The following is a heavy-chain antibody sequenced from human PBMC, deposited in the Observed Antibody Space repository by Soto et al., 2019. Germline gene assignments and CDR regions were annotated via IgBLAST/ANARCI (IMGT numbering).Heavy chain of an antibody. V-gene: IGHV3-33*01. CDR3: ARDRGPEGFDY. CDR1: GFTFSSYG. J-gene: IGHJ4*02. D-gene: IGHD3-10*01. Sequence: QVQLVESGGGVVQPGRSLRLSCAASGFTFSSYGMHWVRQAPGKGLEWVAVIWYDRSNKYYADSVKGRFTISRDNSKNTLYLQMNSLRAEDTAVYYCARDRGPEGFDYWGQGTLVTVSS. CDR2: IWYDRSNK.